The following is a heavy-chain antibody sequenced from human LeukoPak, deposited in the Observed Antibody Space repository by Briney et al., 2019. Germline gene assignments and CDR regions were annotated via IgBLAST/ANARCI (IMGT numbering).Heavy chain of an antibody. CDR1: GFTLSSYG. CDR3: AKGILPAAIGPYDAFDI. V-gene: IGHV3-30*18. J-gene: IGHJ3*02. CDR2: ISYDGSNK. Sequence: GGSLRLSCAASGFTLSSYGMHWVRQAPGKGLEWVAVISYDGSNKYYADSVKGRFTISRDNSKNTLYLQMNSLRAEDTAVYYCAKGILPAAIGPYDAFDIWGQGTMVTVSS. D-gene: IGHD2-2*02.